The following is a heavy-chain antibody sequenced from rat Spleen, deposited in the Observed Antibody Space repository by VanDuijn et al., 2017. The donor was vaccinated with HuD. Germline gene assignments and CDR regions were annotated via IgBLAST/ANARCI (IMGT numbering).Heavy chain of an antibody. J-gene: IGHJ3*01. V-gene: IGHV5-31*01. CDR3: ALRYYGYTYDWFAY. CDR2: ITNTGGNT. D-gene: IGHD1-9*01. CDR1: GFTFNKFW. Sequence: EVQLVESGGGLVQSGRSLKLSCVASGFTFNKFWMTWIRQAPGKGLEWVASITNTGGNTYYPDSVKGRFTISRDIAKRTLYLQMNSLRSEDTATYYCALRYYGYTYDWFAYWGQGTLVTVSS.